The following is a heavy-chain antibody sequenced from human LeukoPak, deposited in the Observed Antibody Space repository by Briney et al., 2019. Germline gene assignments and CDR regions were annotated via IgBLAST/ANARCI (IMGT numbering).Heavy chain of an antibody. J-gene: IGHJ4*02. V-gene: IGHV4-34*01. CDR1: GGSFSGYH. D-gene: IGHD6-6*01. Sequence: ETMSLTCAVYGGSFSGYHWSWIRQPPGKGLEWIGEINHRGSTNYNPSLKSRVTMSVDTSKNQFSLKLSSVTAADTAVYYCARGRGAARFVTIEFDYWGQGALVTVSS. CDR3: ARGRGAARFVTIEFDY. CDR2: INHRGST.